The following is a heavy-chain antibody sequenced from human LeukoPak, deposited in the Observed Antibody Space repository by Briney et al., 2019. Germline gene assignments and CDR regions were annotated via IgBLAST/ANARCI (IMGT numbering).Heavy chain of an antibody. D-gene: IGHD2-15*01. CDR1: GFTVSSNY. CDR3: ARGSPYCSGGSCGSPSYYYYYGMDV. Sequence: QPGGSLRLSCAASGFTVSSNYMSWVRQAPGKGLEWVSVIYSGGSTYYADSMKGRFTISRDNSKNTLYLQMNSLRAEDTAVYYCARGSPYCSGGSCGSPSYYYYYGMDVWGQGTTVTVSS. V-gene: IGHV3-66*02. J-gene: IGHJ6*02. CDR2: IYSGGST.